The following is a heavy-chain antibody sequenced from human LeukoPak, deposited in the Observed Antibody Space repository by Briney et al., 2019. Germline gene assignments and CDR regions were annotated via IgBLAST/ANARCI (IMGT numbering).Heavy chain of an antibody. D-gene: IGHD1-26*01. CDR2: INQDGSKK. CDR1: GFTFNTHW. V-gene: IGHV3-7*01. CDR3: ARDPDQIVGANFDY. Sequence: GGSLRLSCAASGFTFNTHWMNWVRQAPGEGLEWVANINQDGSKKYYVDSVKGRFTISRDNAKNSLYLQMNSLRAEDTAMYYCARDPDQIVGANFDYWGQGTLVTVSS. J-gene: IGHJ4*02.